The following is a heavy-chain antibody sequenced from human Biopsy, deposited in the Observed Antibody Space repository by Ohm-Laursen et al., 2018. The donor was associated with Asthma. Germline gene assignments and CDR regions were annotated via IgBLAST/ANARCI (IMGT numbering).Heavy chain of an antibody. D-gene: IGHD2-2*01. J-gene: IGHJ4*02. V-gene: IGHV1-69*13. CDR3: ARKAGSCISRTCYSLDF. CDR1: GGTFNTYV. Sequence: SVKVSCKSLGGTFNTYVIGWVRQAPGQGLEWMGGINSVFGTTTYPQKFQDRVTITADDSTRTVYMELSSLRSEDTAVYYCARKAGSCISRTCYSLDFWGQGTLVTVSS. CDR2: INSVFGTT.